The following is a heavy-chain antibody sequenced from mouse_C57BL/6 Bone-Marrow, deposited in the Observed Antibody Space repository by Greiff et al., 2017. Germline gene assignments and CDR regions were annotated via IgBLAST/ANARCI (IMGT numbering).Heavy chain of an antibody. CDR1: GYAFPNYL. D-gene: IGHD2-4*01. J-gene: IGHJ3*01. Sequence: QVQLQQSGAELVRPGTSVKVSCKASGYAFPNYLIEWVKQRPGQGLEWIGVINPGRGGTNYNEKFKGKATLTADKSSSTAYMQLSSLTSEDSAVYFCASDYDYDGAYWGQGTLVTVSA. V-gene: IGHV1-54*01. CDR3: ASDYDYDGAY. CDR2: INPGRGGT.